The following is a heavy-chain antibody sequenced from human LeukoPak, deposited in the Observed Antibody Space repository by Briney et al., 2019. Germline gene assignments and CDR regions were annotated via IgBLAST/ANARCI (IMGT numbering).Heavy chain of an antibody. Sequence: PSETLSLTCTVSGDSVGSSIYYRGWIRQPPGKGLEWIGTIYYSGSTYYNPSLKSRVIMSIDTSKNHFSLKLSSVTAADTAVYYCARQGYGVFDFWGQGTLVTVSS. CDR2: IYYSGST. CDR3: ARQGYGVFDF. CDR1: GDSVGSSIYY. J-gene: IGHJ4*02. D-gene: IGHD3-3*01. V-gene: IGHV4-39*01.